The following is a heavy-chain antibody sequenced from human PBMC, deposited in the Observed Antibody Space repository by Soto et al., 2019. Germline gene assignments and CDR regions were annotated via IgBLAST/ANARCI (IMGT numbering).Heavy chain of an antibody. CDR3: ARDRYGGFDY. CDR2: IHYSGST. J-gene: IGHJ4*02. CDR1: GGSISSTNYY. Sequence: PSETLSLTCTVSGGSISSTNYYWGWIRQPPGKGLEWIGSIHYSGSTYYNPSLKSRVTISVDTSKNQFSLRLSSVTAADTTVYYCARDRYGGFDYWGLGTLVTVSS. D-gene: IGHD3-9*01. V-gene: IGHV4-39*02.